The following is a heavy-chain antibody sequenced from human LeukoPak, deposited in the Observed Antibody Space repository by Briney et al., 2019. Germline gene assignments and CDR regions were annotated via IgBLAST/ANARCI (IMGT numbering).Heavy chain of an antibody. Sequence: GGSLRLSCAASGFSFSNYGLHWVRQAPGKGLEWVTVISFDGSDTYYSDSVKGRFTISRDNAKNSLYLQMNSLRAEDTAVYYCASGYDAFDIWGQGTMVTVSS. CDR1: GFSFSNYG. V-gene: IGHV3-30*03. CDR2: ISFDGSDT. D-gene: IGHD6-13*01. J-gene: IGHJ3*02. CDR3: ASGYDAFDI.